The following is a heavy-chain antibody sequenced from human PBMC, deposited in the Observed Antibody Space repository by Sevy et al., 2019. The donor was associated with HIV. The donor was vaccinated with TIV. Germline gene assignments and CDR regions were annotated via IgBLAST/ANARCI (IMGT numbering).Heavy chain of an antibody. CDR1: GFTFSSYA. D-gene: IGHD3-16*01. V-gene: IGHV3-30*04. Sequence: GGSLRLSCAASGFTFSSYALHWFRQAPGKGLEWVAVISHDEILKEYADSVKGRFTISRDSSKNMIYLEMNSLRPEDTAVYYCARDLPHLLPWELSRGSDYWGQGTLVTVSS. CDR3: ARDLPHLLPWELSRGSDY. J-gene: IGHJ4*02. CDR2: ISHDEILK.